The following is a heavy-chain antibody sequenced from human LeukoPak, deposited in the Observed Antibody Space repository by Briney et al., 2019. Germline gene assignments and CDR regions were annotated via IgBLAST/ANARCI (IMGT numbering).Heavy chain of an antibody. Sequence: GGSLRLSCAASGFTFSDYYMSWIRQAPGKGLEWVGFIRSKTYGGTGEYAASVKGRFTISRDDSKSIAQLQMNSLKTEDTAVYYCTRSESGTYKGGFDFWGQGTLVTVSS. J-gene: IGHJ4*02. CDR3: TRSESGTYKGGFDF. CDR2: IRSKTYGGTG. CDR1: GFTFSDYY. D-gene: IGHD1-26*01. V-gene: IGHV3-49*03.